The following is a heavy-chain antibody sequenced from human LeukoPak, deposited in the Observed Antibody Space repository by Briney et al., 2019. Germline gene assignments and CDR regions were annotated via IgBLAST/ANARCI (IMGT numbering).Heavy chain of an antibody. CDR2: IIPIFGTA. Sequence: GASVKVSCKASGGTFSSYAISWVRQAPGQGLEWMGGIIPIFGTANYAQNFQGRVTISADESTGTAYLELSSLRSEDTAVYYCALAPYNSGTFFPYYYYYYMDVWGKGTTVTISS. J-gene: IGHJ6*03. D-gene: IGHD3-10*01. CDR1: GGTFSSYA. CDR3: ALAPYNSGTFFPYYYYYYMDV. V-gene: IGHV1-69*13.